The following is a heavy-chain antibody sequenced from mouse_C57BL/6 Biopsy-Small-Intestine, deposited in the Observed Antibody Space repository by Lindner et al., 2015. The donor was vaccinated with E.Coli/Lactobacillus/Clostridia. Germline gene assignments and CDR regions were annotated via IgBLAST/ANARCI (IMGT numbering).Heavy chain of an antibody. CDR1: GFNIKDDY. D-gene: IGHD2-3*01. J-gene: IGHJ2*01. Sequence: VQLQESGAELVRPGASVKLSCTASGFNIKDDYMHWVKQRPEQGLEWIGWIDPENGDTEYASKFQGKATITADTSSNTAYLQLSSLTSEDTAVYYCTTRWLLRPDYWGQGTTLTVSP. V-gene: IGHV14-4*01. CDR3: TTRWLLRPDY. CDR2: IDPENGDT.